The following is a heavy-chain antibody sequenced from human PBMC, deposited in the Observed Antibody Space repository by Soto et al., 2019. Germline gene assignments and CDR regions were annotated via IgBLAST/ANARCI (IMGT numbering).Heavy chain of an antibody. D-gene: IGHD1-26*01. CDR1: GYTFTAHY. J-gene: IGHJ4*02. CDR3: ASVNSGSYHHGLFDY. CDR2: INPNSGDT. V-gene: IGHV1-2*02. Sequence: ASVKVSCKASGYTFTAHYMSWVRQAPGQGLGWMGWINPNSGDTKYVEKFQGRVTMTRDTSISTAYMELSSLRSDDTAVYYCASVNSGSYHHGLFDYWGQGALVTVAS.